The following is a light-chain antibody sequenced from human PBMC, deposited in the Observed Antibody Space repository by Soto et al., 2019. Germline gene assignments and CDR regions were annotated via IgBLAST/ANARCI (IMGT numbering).Light chain of an antibody. J-gene: IGLJ2*01. CDR1: DIGSKG. V-gene: IGLV3-21*04. CDR2: SDT. CDR3: QVWDSGSAHVV. Sequence: SYELTQPPSVSVAPGKTASISCWGNDIGSKGVHWYQQKPGQAPVLVIYSDTDLPPVITERFSGSNSANLATLTISRVEAGDEADYYCQVWDSGSAHVVFGGGTKVTVL.